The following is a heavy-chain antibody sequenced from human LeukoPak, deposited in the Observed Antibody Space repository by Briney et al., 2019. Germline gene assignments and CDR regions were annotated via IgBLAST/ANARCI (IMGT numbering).Heavy chain of an antibody. CDR1: GYRFTSYW. CDR3: ARTRGYSGYDFTNFDY. Sequence: GESLKISCKGSGYRFTSYWIGWVRQMPGKGLESMGIIYPVDSDTRYSPSFQGQVTISADKSISTAYLQWSSLKASDTAMYYCARTRGYSGYDFTNFDYWGQGTLITVSS. V-gene: IGHV5-51*01. D-gene: IGHD5-12*01. J-gene: IGHJ4*02. CDR2: IYPVDSDT.